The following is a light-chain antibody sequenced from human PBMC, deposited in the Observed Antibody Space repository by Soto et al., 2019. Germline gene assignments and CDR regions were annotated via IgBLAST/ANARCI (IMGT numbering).Light chain of an antibody. V-gene: IGLV2-14*01. CDR2: EVS. Sequence: QSALTQPASVSGSPGQSITISCTGTSNDVGGYNYVSWYQHHPGKAPKLMIHEVSNRPSGVSNRFSGSKSGNTASLTISGLQAEDEADYYCTSYTSSNTPPVIFGGGTKVTVL. CDR1: SNDVGGYNY. CDR3: TSYTSSNTPPVI. J-gene: IGLJ2*01.